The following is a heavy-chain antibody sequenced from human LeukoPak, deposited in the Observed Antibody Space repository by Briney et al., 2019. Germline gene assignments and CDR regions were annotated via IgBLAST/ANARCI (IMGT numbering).Heavy chain of an antibody. J-gene: IGHJ4*02. CDR1: GFTFSSYA. CDR3: AKAWEVYGDYVDYFDY. Sequence: GGSLRLSCAASGFTFSSYAMSWVHQAPGKGLEWVSAISGSGGSTYYADSVKGRFTISRDNSKNTLYLQMNSLRVEDTAVYYCAKAWEVYGDYVDYFDYWGQGTLVTVSS. D-gene: IGHD4-17*01. CDR2: ISGSGGST. V-gene: IGHV3-23*01.